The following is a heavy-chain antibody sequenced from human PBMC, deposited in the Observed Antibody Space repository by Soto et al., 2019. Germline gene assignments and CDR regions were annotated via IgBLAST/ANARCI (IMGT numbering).Heavy chain of an antibody. D-gene: IGHD3-9*01. V-gene: IGHV1-18*01. CDR1: GYTFTSYG. J-gene: IGHJ4*02. CDR2: ISAYNGNT. Sequence: ASVKVSCKASGYTFTSYGISWVRQAPGQGLEWMGWISAYNGNTNYAQKIQGRVTMTTDTSTSTAYMELRSLRSDDTAVYYCARDGRYFDWLYRSIDYWGQGTLVTVSS. CDR3: ARDGRYFDWLYRSIDY.